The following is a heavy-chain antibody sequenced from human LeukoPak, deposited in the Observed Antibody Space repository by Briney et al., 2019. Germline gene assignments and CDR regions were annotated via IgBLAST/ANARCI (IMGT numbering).Heavy chain of an antibody. J-gene: IGHJ4*02. Sequence: GGSLRLSCAASGFTFSRYWMHWVRQAPGKGLVWVSRIKGDGSSTNSADSVKGRFTISRDNAQNTLYLQMNSLRAEDTAVYYCVRDIYYDSSGYSTPPDHWGQGTLVTVSS. CDR3: VRDIYYDSSGYSTPPDH. V-gene: IGHV3-74*01. CDR2: IKGDGSST. CDR1: GFTFSRYW. D-gene: IGHD3-22*01.